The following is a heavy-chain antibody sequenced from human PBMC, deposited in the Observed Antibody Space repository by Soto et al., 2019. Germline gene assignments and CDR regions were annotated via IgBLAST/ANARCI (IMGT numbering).Heavy chain of an antibody. V-gene: IGHV4-31*11. CDR2: IYSSGST. J-gene: IGHJ5*02. D-gene: IGHD6-6*01. CDR3: AREDAARIERWFDA. CDR1: GGSIISASYS. Sequence: SETLSLTCAVSGGSIISASYSWNWSRQSPGRGLEWIGHIYSSGSTYYNPSLKSRVSISVDTSNNQFSLKLTSLTAAYTAVYFCAREDAARIERWFDAWGQGILVTVSS.